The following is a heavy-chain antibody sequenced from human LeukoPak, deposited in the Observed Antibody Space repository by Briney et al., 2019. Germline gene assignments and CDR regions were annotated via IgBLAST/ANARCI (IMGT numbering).Heavy chain of an antibody. D-gene: IGHD2-15*01. CDR2: ISYDGSNK. J-gene: IGHJ5*02. CDR3: ARGYCSGGSCLGWFDP. Sequence: PGGSLRLSCAASGFTFSSYGMPWVRQAPGKGLEWVAVISYDGSNKYYADSVKGRFTISRDNSKNTLYLQMNSLRAEDTAVYYCARGYCSGGSCLGWFDPWGQGTLVTVSS. CDR1: GFTFSSYG. V-gene: IGHV3-30*03.